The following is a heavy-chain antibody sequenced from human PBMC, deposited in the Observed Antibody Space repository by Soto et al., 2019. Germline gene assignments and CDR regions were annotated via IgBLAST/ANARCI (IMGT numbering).Heavy chain of an antibody. CDR1: GGSISSGDYY. Sequence: QVQLQESGPGLVKPSQTLSLTCTVSGGSISSGDYYWSWIRQPPGKGLEWIGYIYYSGSTYYNPSLKSRVTISVDTPKNRFSLRLSSVTAADTAVYYCARDHAGDFWGGGMDVWGQGTTVTVSS. CDR3: ARDHAGDFWGGGMDV. V-gene: IGHV4-30-4*01. D-gene: IGHD3-3*01. CDR2: IYYSGST. J-gene: IGHJ6*02.